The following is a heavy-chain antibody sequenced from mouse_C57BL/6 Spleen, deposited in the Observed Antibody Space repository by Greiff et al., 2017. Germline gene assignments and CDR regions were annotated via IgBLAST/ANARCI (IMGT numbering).Heavy chain of an antibody. D-gene: IGHD1-1*01. V-gene: IGHV1-64*01. J-gene: IGHJ3*01. CDR3: ARNYVSSPFAY. CDR2: IHPNSGST. Sequence: QVQLQQPGAELVKPGASVKLSCKASGYTFTSYWMHWVKQRPGQGLEWIGMIHPNSGSTNYNEKFKRKATLTVDKSSRTAYLQRSSLTSVDSAFYYCARNYVSSPFAYWGQGTLVTVSA. CDR1: GYTFTSYW.